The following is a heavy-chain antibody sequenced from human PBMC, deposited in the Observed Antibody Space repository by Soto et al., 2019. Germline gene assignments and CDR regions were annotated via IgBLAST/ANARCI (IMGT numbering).Heavy chain of an antibody. V-gene: IGHV4-59*01. Sequence: SETLSLTCVVPGGSITSYHWSWIRQFPGXGLEXIAXTAXXGXTXXXTXXXRRVTISMDTSKNQLSLKLNSMTAADTAVYYCARDMPAGFTPYFAPWGQGTLVTVSS. CDR3: ARDMPAGFTPYFAP. D-gene: IGHD2-15*01. J-gene: IGHJ5*02. CDR1: GGSITSYH. CDR2: TAXXGXT.